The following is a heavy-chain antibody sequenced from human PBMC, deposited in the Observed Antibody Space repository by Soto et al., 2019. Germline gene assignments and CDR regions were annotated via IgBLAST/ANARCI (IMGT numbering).Heavy chain of an antibody. J-gene: IGHJ4*02. V-gene: IGHV1-8*01. CDR3: ARVGAGGSDELSY. CDR2: MNPNTGNT. D-gene: IGHD1-26*01. Sequence: QVQLVQSGAEVKKPGASVKVSCKASGYTFTSYDINWGRQATGQGLEWMGWMNPNTGNTGYAQKFQGRVTMTRSTSTGTAYRELSSLRAEDTAVYCCARVGAGGSDELSYWGQGTLVTVSS. CDR1: GYTFTSYD.